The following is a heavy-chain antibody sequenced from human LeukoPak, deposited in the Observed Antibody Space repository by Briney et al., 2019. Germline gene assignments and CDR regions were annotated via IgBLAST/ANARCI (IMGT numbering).Heavy chain of an antibody. CDR1: GFTFSSYW. V-gene: IGHV3-7*01. CDR3: ARHSPSLVVAATQLFAFDI. Sequence: GGSLRLSCAASGFTFSSYWMSWVRQAPGKGLEWVANIKQDGSEKCYVDSVKGRFTISRDNAKNSLYLQMNSLRAEDTAVYYCARHSPSLVVAATQLFAFDIWGQGTMVTVSS. J-gene: IGHJ3*02. D-gene: IGHD2-15*01. CDR2: IKQDGSEK.